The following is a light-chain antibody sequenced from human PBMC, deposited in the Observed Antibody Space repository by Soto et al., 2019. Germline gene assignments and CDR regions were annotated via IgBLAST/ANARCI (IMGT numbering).Light chain of an antibody. CDR1: QSVSSY. V-gene: IGKV3-15*01. Sequence: EIVMTQSPATLSVSPGERATLSCRASQSVSSYLAWYQQNPGLPPRLLIYDASTRTTGIPDRFSVSVSGTDFTLTVISLQSADFAVYCCQQYSSWPPLYTCGRGTKLEIK. CDR3: QQYSSWPPLYT. CDR2: DAS. J-gene: IGKJ2*01.